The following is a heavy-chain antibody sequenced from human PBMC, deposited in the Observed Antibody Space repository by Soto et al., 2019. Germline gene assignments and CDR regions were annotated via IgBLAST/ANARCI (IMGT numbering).Heavy chain of an antibody. CDR1: GGTFSSYA. D-gene: IGHD3-3*01. CDR2: IIPIFGTA. Sequence: SVKVSCKASGGTFSSYAISWVRQAPGQGLEWMGGIIPIFGTANYAQKFQGRVTITADESTSTAYMELSSLRSEDTAVYYCASHQTIFGVVIIRDYGMDVWGQGXTVTVYS. J-gene: IGHJ6*02. CDR3: ASHQTIFGVVIIRDYGMDV. V-gene: IGHV1-69*13.